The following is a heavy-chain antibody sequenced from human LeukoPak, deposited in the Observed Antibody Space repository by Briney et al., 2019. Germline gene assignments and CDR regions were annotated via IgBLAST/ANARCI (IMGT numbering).Heavy chain of an antibody. V-gene: IGHV4-4*07. CDR1: GGSISRYY. CDR2: IYTSGST. Sequence: SETLSLTCAVSGGSISRYYWSWIRQPAGRGLEWIGHIYTSGSTNYNPSLQSRVTMSIDMSENQFSLRLNSVTAADTAIYYYARVRYQGFDPWGQGTLVTVSS. J-gene: IGHJ5*02. CDR3: ARVRYQGFDP. D-gene: IGHD2-2*01.